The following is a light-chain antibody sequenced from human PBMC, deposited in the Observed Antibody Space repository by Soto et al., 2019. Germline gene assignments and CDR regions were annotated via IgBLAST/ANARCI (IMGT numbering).Light chain of an antibody. CDR1: SCNIGAGDD. CDR2: GIS. CDR3: QSYASSLREA. Sequence: QSVLTQPPSVSVAPGQMVTISCTGGSCNIGAGDDVYWYQQLPGTAPELLIYGISNRPSGVTERFSGYKSGTSASLAISGLLAEDEANYYCQSYASSLREAFGTGTKVTAL. J-gene: IGLJ1*01. V-gene: IGLV1-40*01.